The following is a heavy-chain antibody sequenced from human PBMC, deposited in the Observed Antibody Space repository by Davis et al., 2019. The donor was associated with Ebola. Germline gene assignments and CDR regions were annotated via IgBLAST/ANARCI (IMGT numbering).Heavy chain of an antibody. J-gene: IGHJ6*02. Sequence: GGSLRLSCAASGFTFSSYWMSWVRVTPGKGPEWVANMNQDGTHIQYVDSVKGRFTISRDNAKNSLYLQMSSLRAEETAVYYCARVGGEVYSGSGTRYYYGMDVWGQGTTVTVSS. D-gene: IGHD3-10*01. CDR1: GFTFSSYW. CDR2: MNQDGTHI. V-gene: IGHV3-7*01. CDR3: ARVGGEVYSGSGTRYYYGMDV.